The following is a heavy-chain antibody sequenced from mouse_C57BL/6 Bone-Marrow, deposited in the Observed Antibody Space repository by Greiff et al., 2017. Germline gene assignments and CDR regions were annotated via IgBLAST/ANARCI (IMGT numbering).Heavy chain of an antibody. D-gene: IGHD1-1*01. CDR1: GFTFSSYG. Sequence: EVQLVESGGDLVKPGGSLKLSCAASGFTFSSYGMSWVRQTPDKRLEWVATISSGGSYTYYPDSVKGRFTISRDNAKNTLYLQMSSLKSEDTAMYYCASLNYYGSSFYAMDYWGQGTSVTVSS. CDR2: ISSGGSYT. CDR3: ASLNYYGSSFYAMDY. J-gene: IGHJ4*01. V-gene: IGHV5-6*01.